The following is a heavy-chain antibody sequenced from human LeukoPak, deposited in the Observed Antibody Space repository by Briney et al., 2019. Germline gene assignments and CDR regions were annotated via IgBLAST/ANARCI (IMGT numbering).Heavy chain of an antibody. J-gene: IGHJ4*02. CDR1: GYSISSGYY. Sequence: PSETLSLTCTVSGYSISSGYYWGWIRQPPGKGLEWIGSIYHSGSTYYNPSLKSRVTISVDTSKNQFSLKLSSVTAADTAVYYCARWGGTTPFDYWGQGTLVTVSS. D-gene: IGHD3-16*01. CDR3: ARWGGTTPFDY. V-gene: IGHV4-38-2*02. CDR2: IYHSGST.